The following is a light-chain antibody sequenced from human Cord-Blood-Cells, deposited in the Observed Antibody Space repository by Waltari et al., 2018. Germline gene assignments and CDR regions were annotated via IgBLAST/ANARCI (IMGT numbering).Light chain of an antibody. CDR3: QQYDNLPYT. CDR2: DAS. V-gene: IGKV1-33*01. Sequence: DIQMTQSPSSLSASVGDRVTITCQASQDISNYLNWYQQKPGKAPKLLIYDASNLETGVPSRFSGSGSATDFTFNISSLQPEDIATYYCQQYDNLPYTFGQWTKLEIK. CDR1: QDISNY. J-gene: IGKJ2*01.